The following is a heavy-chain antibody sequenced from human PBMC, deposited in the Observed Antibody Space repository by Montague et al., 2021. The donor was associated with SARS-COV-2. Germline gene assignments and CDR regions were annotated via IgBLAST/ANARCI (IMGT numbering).Heavy chain of an antibody. Sequence: SLRLSCAASGFTFSSYWMHWVRQAPGKGLVWVSRINSDGSSTSYADSVKGRFTISRDNAKNTLYLQMNGLRAEDTAVYYCARDIVAPYYFDYWGQGTLVTVSS. CDR2: INSDGSST. J-gene: IGHJ4*02. CDR3: ARDIVAPYYFDY. CDR1: GFTFSSYW. V-gene: IGHV3-74*01. D-gene: IGHD5-12*01.